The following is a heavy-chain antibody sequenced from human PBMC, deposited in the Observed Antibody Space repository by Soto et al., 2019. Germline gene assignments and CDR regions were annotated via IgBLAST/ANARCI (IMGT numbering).Heavy chain of an antibody. CDR3: ARVGPAHYYDSSGYYSPLDY. CDR2: IIPMFGTA. J-gene: IGHJ4*02. D-gene: IGHD3-22*01. Sequence: SVKVSCKASGDTFSSYAINWVRQAPGQGLEWMGGIIPMFGTANHAQKFKGRVTITAGESTSTVYMELSSLRSEDAAVYYCARVGPAHYYDSSGYYSPLDYWGQGTLVTVSS. V-gene: IGHV1-69*13. CDR1: GDTFSSYA.